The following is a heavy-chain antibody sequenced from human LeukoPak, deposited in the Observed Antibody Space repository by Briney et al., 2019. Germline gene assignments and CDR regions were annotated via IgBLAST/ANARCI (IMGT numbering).Heavy chain of an antibody. J-gene: IGHJ4*02. CDR3: ANLRGYNPPSNY. V-gene: IGHV3-30*02. CDR1: GFTFSSYG. Sequence: GGSLRLSCAASGFTFSSYGMHWVRQAPGKGLEWVSFIRYDGSNEYYADSVRGRFTISRDNSKNTLYLQMNSLRAEDTAVYYCANLRGYNPPSNYWGQGTLVTVSS. D-gene: IGHD5-18*01. CDR2: IRYDGSNE.